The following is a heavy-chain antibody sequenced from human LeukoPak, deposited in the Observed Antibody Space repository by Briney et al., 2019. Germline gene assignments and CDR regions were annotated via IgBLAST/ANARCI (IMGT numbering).Heavy chain of an antibody. CDR1: GFTLSSYS. V-gene: IGHV3-21*04. Sequence: GGSLRLSCAASGFTLSSYSMNWVRQAPGKGLEWVSSISISSTYKYYADSVKGRFTISRDNAKNSLYLQMNSLRAEDTAVYYCARDLVPPGAFDIWGQGTMVTVSS. J-gene: IGHJ3*02. CDR3: ARDLVPPGAFDI. CDR2: ISISSTYK. D-gene: IGHD2-8*02.